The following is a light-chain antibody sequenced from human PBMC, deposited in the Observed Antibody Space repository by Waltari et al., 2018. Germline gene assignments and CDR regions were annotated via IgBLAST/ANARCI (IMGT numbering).Light chain of an antibody. J-gene: IGKJ4*01. CDR3: QQYKSHYRT. Sequence: DIQMTQSPAIMSAPVGYRVTITCRAHQDIGTWLAWYQQTPGNAPKLLIHEASTLQNGVSSRFRGSRTETEFTLTISNLQPDYVATYYCQQYKSHYRTFGRGTRVEVE. V-gene: IGKV1-5*01. CDR1: QDIGTW. CDR2: EAS.